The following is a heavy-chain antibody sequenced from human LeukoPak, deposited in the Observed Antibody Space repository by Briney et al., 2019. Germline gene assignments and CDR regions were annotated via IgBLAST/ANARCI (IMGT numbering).Heavy chain of an antibody. J-gene: IGHJ6*03. D-gene: IGHD3-3*01. CDR1: GFTFNRYR. CDR2: ISSSSSYI. CDR3: ARGQTGITIFGVVVPRMDV. V-gene: IGHV3-21*01. Sequence: GGSLRLSCAASGFTFNRYREHWVRQAPGKGLEWVSSISSSSSYIYYADSVKGRFTISRDNAKNSLYLQMNSLTAEDTAVYYCARGQTGITIFGVVVPRMDVWGKGTTVTVSS.